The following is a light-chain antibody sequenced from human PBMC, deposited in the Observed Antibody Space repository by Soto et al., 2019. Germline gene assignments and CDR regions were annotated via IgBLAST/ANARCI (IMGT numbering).Light chain of an antibody. V-gene: IGLV2-14*01. CDR2: EVS. CDR3: SSYTSSSTVV. CDR1: SSDVGGYNY. Sequence: QSVLTHPASVSGSPGQSITISCTGTSSDVGGYNYVSWYQQHPGKAPKLMIYEVSNRPSGVSNRFSGSKSGNTASLTISGLQAEDEADYYCSSYTSSSTVVFGGVTKLTVL. J-gene: IGLJ2*01.